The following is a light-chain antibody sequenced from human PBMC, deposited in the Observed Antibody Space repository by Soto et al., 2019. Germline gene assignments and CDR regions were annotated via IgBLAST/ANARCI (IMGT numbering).Light chain of an antibody. Sequence: QSVLTQPASVSGSPGQSITISCTGTSSDVGGYNYVSWYQQHPGQAPRLMVYDVTNRASGVSDRFSVSKSGNTVSLTISGLQAEDEADYYCASYTTASTYVFGTGTQLTVL. CDR3: ASYTTASTYV. CDR2: DVT. J-gene: IGLJ1*01. V-gene: IGLV2-14*01. CDR1: SSDVGGYNY.